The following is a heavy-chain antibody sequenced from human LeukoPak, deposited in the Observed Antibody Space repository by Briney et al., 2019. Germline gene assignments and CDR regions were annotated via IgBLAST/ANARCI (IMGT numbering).Heavy chain of an antibody. CDR2: ISSSSSYI. Sequence: GGSLRLSCAASGFTFSSYWMSWVRQAPGKGLEWVSSISSSSSYIYYADSVKGRFTISRDNAKNSLYLQMNSLRAEDTAVYYCARDLGDYSFDYWGQGTLVTVSS. J-gene: IGHJ4*02. CDR1: GFTFSSYW. V-gene: IGHV3-21*01. D-gene: IGHD4-17*01. CDR3: ARDLGDYSFDY.